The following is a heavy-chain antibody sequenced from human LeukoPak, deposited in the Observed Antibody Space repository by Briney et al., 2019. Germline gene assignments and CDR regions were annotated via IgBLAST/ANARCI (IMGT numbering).Heavy chain of an antibody. Sequence: GGSLRLSCAASGFTFSSYSMNWVRQAPGKGLEWVSYISSSSSTIYYADSVKGRLTISRDNAKNSLYLQMNSLRAEDTAVYYCARDLPLYSSSWYENKYFDYWGQGTLVTVSS. D-gene: IGHD6-13*01. J-gene: IGHJ4*02. CDR2: ISSSSSTI. CDR1: GFTFSSYS. CDR3: ARDLPLYSSSWYENKYFDY. V-gene: IGHV3-48*04.